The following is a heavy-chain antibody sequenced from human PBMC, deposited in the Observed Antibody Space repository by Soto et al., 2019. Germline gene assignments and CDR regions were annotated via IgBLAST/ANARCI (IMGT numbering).Heavy chain of an antibody. CDR1: GGSINTYY. CDR3: ARGSLGLSPYYYYYMDV. CDR2: IYYSGST. J-gene: IGHJ6*03. Sequence: SETLSLTCSVSGGSINTYYWNWIRQPPGKGLEWIGYIYYSGSTNYNPSLKSRVTISVDTSKNQFSLKLSSVTAADTAVYYCARGSLGLSPYYYYYMDVWGKGTTVPVSS. V-gene: IGHV4-59*01. D-gene: IGHD3-10*01.